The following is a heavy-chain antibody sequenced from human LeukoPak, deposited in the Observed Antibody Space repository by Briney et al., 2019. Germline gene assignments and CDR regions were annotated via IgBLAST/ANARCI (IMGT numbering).Heavy chain of an antibody. CDR2: ISYDGSNK. D-gene: IGHD3-10*01. J-gene: IGHJ6*02. CDR3: AKDSSSGSSYYSHGMDV. CDR1: GFTFSSYA. V-gene: IGHV3-30-3*02. Sequence: GGSLRLSCAASGFTFSSYAMHWVRQAPGKGLEWVAVISYDGSNKYYADSVKGRFTISRDNSNNTLDLQMNSLRAEDTAVYYCAKDSSSGSSYYSHGMDVWGQGTTVIVSS.